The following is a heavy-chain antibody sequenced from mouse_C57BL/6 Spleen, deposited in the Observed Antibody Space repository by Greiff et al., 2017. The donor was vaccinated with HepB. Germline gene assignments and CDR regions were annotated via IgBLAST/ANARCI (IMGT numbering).Heavy chain of an antibody. D-gene: IGHD2-14*01. Sequence: VKLVESGPGLVQPSQSLSITCTVSGFSLTSYGVHWVRQSPGKGLEWLGVIWSGGSTDYNAAFISRLSISKDNSKSQVFFKMNSRQADDTAIYYCARGRVPAWYCDVWGTGTTVTVSS. J-gene: IGHJ1*03. CDR2: IWSGGST. CDR3: ARGRVPAWYCDV. CDR1: GFSLTSYG. V-gene: IGHV2-2*01.